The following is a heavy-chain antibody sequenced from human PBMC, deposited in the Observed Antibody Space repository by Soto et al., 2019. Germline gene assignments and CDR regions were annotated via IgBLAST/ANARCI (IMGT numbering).Heavy chain of an antibody. CDR1: GFTFSSYG. Sequence: QVQLVESGGGVVQPGRSLRLSCAASGFTFSSYGMHWVRQAPGKGLEWVAIIWYDGSNKYYTDSVKGRFTISRDNSKNTLSLQMNSLRAEDTAVYYCARDRDPRGNYYGMDVWGQGTTVTVSS. CDR3: ARDRDPRGNYYGMDV. CDR2: IWYDGSNK. J-gene: IGHJ6*02. V-gene: IGHV3-33*01.